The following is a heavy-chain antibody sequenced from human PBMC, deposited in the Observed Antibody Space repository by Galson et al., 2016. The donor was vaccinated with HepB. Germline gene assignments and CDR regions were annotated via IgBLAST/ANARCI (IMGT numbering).Heavy chain of an antibody. Sequence: SLRLSCATSGFTFGSVWMSWVRQAPGTGLEWVANIKPDGSERYYVDSLKGRFTISRDNARNSLYLQMNSLRAEDTAVYYCALYYYDSSGFVEYFQHWGQGTRVTVSS. V-gene: IGHV3-7*03. CDR3: ALYYYDSSGFVEYFQH. D-gene: IGHD3-22*01. CDR2: IKPDGSER. CDR1: GFTFGSVW. J-gene: IGHJ1*01.